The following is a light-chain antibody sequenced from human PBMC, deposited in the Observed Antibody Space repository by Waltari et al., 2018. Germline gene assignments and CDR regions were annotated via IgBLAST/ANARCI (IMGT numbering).Light chain of an antibody. V-gene: IGKV1-5*03. CDR3: LQYYSYWT. CDR1: HKINNW. Sequence: DFQLTQSPSTLSASVGDRVTITCRARHKINNWVAWYPQKPGKAPKLLIYKVSNLECGVPSRFSGSGSGTQFTLTINSLQPDDFATYYCLQYYSYWTFGPGTKVEIK. CDR2: KVS. J-gene: IGKJ1*01.